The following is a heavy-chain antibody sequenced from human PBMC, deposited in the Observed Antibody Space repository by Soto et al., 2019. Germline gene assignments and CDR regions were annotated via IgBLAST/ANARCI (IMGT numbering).Heavy chain of an antibody. CDR3: TKDTGYLSMDA. V-gene: IGHV3-23*01. CDR2: ISGTGSRT. D-gene: IGHD6-25*01. Sequence: GALRLSCAASGFTFNTNAMSWVRQAPGKGLEWVSSISGTGSRTYYADSVKGRFTIARDNSKNTVSLQMNNLRAEDTGLYYCTKDTGYLSMDAWGQGTTVTVLL. J-gene: IGHJ6*02. CDR1: GFTFNTNA.